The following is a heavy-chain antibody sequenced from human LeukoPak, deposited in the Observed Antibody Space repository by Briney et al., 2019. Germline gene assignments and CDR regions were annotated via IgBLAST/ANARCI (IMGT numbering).Heavy chain of an antibody. V-gene: IGHV1-2*02. Sequence: ASVKVSCKASGYTFTGYYMHWVRQAPGQGLEWMGWINPNGGGTNYAQKFQGRVTMTRDTSISTAYMELSRLRSDDTAVYYCARVNYYDSSGYSLDYWGQGTLVTVSS. CDR3: ARVNYYDSSGYSLDY. CDR2: INPNGGGT. D-gene: IGHD3-22*01. CDR1: GYTFTGYY. J-gene: IGHJ4*02.